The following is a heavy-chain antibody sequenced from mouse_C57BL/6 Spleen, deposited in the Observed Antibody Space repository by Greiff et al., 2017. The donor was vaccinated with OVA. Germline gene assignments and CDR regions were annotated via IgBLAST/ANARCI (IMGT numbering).Heavy chain of an antibody. CDR1: GYTFTSYW. CDR3: ARSYYRNYDAMDY. V-gene: IGHV1-55*01. J-gene: IGHJ4*01. CDR2: IYPGSGST. D-gene: IGHD2-5*01. Sequence: QVQLQQPGAELVKPGASVKMSCKASGYTFTSYWITWVKQRPGQGLEWIGDIYPGSGSTNYNEKFKSKATLTVDTSSSTAYMQLSSLTSEDSAVFYCARSYYRNYDAMDYWRQGTSVTGSS.